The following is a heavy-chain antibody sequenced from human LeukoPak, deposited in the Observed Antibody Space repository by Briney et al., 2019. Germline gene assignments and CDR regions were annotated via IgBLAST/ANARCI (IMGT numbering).Heavy chain of an antibody. CDR2: IKSDGKT. J-gene: IGHJ1*01. CDR3: ARAPSEIGGYYPEYFRH. V-gene: IGHV3-74*01. D-gene: IGHD3-22*01. CDR1: GFSFSSYW. Sequence: GGSLRLPCAASGFSFSSYWMHWVRQAPGKGLVWVSRIKSDGKTNYADSVKGRFTISRDNAKNTVSLQMNSLRAEDTGVYYCARAPSEIGGYYPEYFRHWGQGTLVTVSS.